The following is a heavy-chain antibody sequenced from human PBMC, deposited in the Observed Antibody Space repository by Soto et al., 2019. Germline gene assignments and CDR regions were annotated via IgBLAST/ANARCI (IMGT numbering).Heavy chain of an antibody. D-gene: IGHD1-26*01. CDR2: ISYDGSNK. V-gene: IGHV3-30*03. CDR3: ARDFVVGGPTINYYYGMDV. Sequence: GGSLRLSCAASGFTFSNAWMSWVRQAPGKGLEWVAVISYDGSNKYYADSVKGRFTISRDNSKNTLYLQMNSLGAEDTAVYYCARDFVVGGPTINYYYGMDVWGQGTTVTVSS. J-gene: IGHJ6*02. CDR1: GFTFSNAW.